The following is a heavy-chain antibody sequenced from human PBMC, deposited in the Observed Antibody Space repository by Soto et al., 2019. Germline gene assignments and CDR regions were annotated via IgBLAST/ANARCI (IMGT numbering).Heavy chain of an antibody. D-gene: IGHD1-7*01. CDR3: AKCMQAYWNYDAHHI. CDR1: GFSFASFA. Sequence: GGSLRLSCTTSGFSFASFALTWVRQAPGQGLEWVATIVGSDAKTHYADSVKGRFSISRDTSRNTVYLQMNNLRADDTAIYYCAKCMQAYWNYDAHHIWGQGTMVTVSS. CDR2: IVGSDAKT. V-gene: IGHV3-23*01. J-gene: IGHJ3*02.